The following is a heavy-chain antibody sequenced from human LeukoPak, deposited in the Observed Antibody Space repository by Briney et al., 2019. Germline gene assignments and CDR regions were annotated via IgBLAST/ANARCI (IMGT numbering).Heavy chain of an antibody. V-gene: IGHV1-8*01. D-gene: IGHD6-13*01. CDR3: ARSDYSSSWYGGWLDP. CDR2: MNPNSGNT. J-gene: IGHJ5*02. Sequence: GASVKVSCKASGYTFTSYDINWVRQAPGQGLEWLGWMNPNSGNTGYAQKFQGRVTMTRNTSIGTAYMELSSLRSGDTAVYYCARSDYSSSWYGGWLDPWGQGTLVTVSS. CDR1: GYTFTSYD.